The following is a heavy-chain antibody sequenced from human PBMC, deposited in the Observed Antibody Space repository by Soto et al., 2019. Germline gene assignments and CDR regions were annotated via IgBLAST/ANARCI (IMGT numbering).Heavy chain of an antibody. D-gene: IGHD6-19*01. Sequence: LRLSCAASGFSFSSYALNWVRQAPGKGLEWVSTISGRGGRAYYADSVKGRFTISRDNSKNALYLQLDSLRAEDTAVYYCAKDGSQGAVAGTSDFDYWGQGTLVTVSS. CDR1: GFSFSSYA. CDR2: ISGRGGRA. J-gene: IGHJ4*02. CDR3: AKDGSQGAVAGTSDFDY. V-gene: IGHV3-23*01.